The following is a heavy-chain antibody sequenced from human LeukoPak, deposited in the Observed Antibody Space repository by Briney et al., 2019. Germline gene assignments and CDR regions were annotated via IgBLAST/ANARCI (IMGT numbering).Heavy chain of an antibody. CDR2: LSGSGITT. D-gene: IGHD6-19*01. CDR1: GFTFSNSA. Sequence: RGSLRLSCAASGFTFSNSAMSWVRQAPGKGLEWVSTLSGSGITTYYADSVKGRFTISRDNSKNTLYLQMNSLRAEDTAVYYCAKGIYSSGWSYFDYWGHGTLVTVSS. CDR3: AKGIYSSGWSYFDY. V-gene: IGHV3-23*01. J-gene: IGHJ4*01.